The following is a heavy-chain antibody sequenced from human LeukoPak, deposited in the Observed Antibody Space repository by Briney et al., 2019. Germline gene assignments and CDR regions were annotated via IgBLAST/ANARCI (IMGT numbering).Heavy chain of an antibody. D-gene: IGHD3-9*01. Sequence: GGSLRLSCAASGFTFSNAWMSWVRQAPGKGLEWVGRIKSKTDGGTTDYAAPVKGRFTISRDDSKNTLYLQMNSLKTEDTAVYYCTTGLYDILTGYFYWGQGTLVTVSS. J-gene: IGHJ4*02. V-gene: IGHV3-15*01. CDR1: GFTFSNAW. CDR3: TTGLYDILTGYFY. CDR2: IKSKTDGGTT.